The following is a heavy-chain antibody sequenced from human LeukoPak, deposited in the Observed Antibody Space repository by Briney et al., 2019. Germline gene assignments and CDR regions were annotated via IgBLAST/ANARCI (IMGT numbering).Heavy chain of an antibody. CDR1: DGSISSDSFY. D-gene: IGHD3-10*01. CDR3: VGEEYGTGSYYKSSD. V-gene: IGHV4-39*01. Sequence: SETLSLTCIVSDGSISSDSFYWGWIRQPPGKGLEWIGSLYYTGSYTGTTYYNPSLESRVTVSVDTSKNLCSLKLTSVTAADTALYYCVGEEYGTGSYYKSSDRGQGTLVTVSS. CDR2: LYYTGSYTGTT. J-gene: IGHJ4*02.